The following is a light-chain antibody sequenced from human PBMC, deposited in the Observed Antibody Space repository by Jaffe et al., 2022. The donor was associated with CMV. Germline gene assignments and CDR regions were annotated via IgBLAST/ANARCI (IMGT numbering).Light chain of an antibody. CDR2: DAS. Sequence: ENVLTQSPATLSLSPGERATLSCRASQSVRSYLAWYQQKPGQAPRLLIYDASNRATGIPARFSGSGSGTDFTLTISSLEPEDFAVYYCQQRSNWPLTFGGGTKVEIK. J-gene: IGKJ4*01. CDR1: QSVRSY. CDR3: QQRSNWPLT. V-gene: IGKV3-11*01.